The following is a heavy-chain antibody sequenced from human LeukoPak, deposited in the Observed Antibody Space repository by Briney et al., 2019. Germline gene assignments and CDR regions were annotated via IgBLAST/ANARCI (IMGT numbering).Heavy chain of an antibody. D-gene: IGHD4-17*01. Sequence: SETLSLTCTVSGGSISSYYWSWIRQPPGKGLEWIGYIYYSGSTNYSPSLKSRVTISVDTSKNQFSLKLSSVTAADTAVYYCARRRRLSTVRVPSYGSGYYYYGMDVWGQGTTVTVSS. CDR2: IYYSGST. J-gene: IGHJ6*02. V-gene: IGHV4-59*08. CDR1: GGSISSYY. CDR3: ARRRRLSTVRVPSYGSGYYYYGMDV.